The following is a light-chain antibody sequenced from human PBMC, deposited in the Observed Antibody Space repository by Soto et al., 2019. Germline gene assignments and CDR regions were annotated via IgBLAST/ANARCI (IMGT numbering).Light chain of an antibody. Sequence: QSVLTQPASVSGSPGQSVTISCTGTSSDVGAYNYVSWYQQHPGKAPKLMIYEVSKRPSGVPDRFSGSKSGNTASLTVSGLQAEDEADYYCSSYAGSNNNLVFGGGTKLTVL. CDR2: EVS. J-gene: IGLJ2*01. CDR1: SSDVGAYNY. CDR3: SSYAGSNNNLV. V-gene: IGLV2-8*01.